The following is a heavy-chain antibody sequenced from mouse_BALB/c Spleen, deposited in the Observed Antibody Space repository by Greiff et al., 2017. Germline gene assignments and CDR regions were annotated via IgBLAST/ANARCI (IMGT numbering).Heavy chain of an antibody. V-gene: IGHV2-2*02. CDR3: ASPIYYDDAGYAMDY. D-gene: IGHD2-4*01. CDR2: IWSGGST. CDR1: GFSLTSYG. J-gene: IGHJ4*01. Sequence: QVQLKESGPGLVQPSQSLSITCTVSGFSLTSYGVHWVRQSPGKGLEWLGVIWSGGSTDYNAAFISRLSISKDNSKSKVFFKMSSLQANDTAIYYCASPIYYDDAGYAMDYGGQGASATGSS.